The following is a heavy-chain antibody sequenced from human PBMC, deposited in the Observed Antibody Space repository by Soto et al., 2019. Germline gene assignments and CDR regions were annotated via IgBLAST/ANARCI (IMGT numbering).Heavy chain of an antibody. V-gene: IGHV3-30-3*01. CDR1: GFTFSSYA. CDR2: ISYDGSNK. CDR3: ARDWPGEQHTTYAFDI. D-gene: IGHD3-10*01. J-gene: IGHJ3*02. Sequence: GGSLRLSCAASGFTFSSYAMHWVRQAPGKGLEWVAVISYDGSNKYYADSVKGRFTISRDNSKNTLYLQMNSLRAEDTAVYYCARDWPGEQHTTYAFDIWGQGTMVTVSS.